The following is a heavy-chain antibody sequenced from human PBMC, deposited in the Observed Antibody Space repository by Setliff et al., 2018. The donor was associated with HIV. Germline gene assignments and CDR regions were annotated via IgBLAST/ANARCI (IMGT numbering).Heavy chain of an antibody. CDR2: VIPLFGTE. D-gene: IGHD6-19*01. CDR1: GGTFSSYG. J-gene: IGHJ6*02. V-gene: IGHV1-69*13. CDR3: ARPAVLISTDYYYYMDV. Sequence: SVKVSCKSSGGTFSSYGVTWVRQAPGQGLEWMGGVIPLFGTEKVAQKFQGRVTITADESTYTAYMELSSLRSEDTAIYYCARPAVLISTDYYYYMDVWGQGTTVTVSS.